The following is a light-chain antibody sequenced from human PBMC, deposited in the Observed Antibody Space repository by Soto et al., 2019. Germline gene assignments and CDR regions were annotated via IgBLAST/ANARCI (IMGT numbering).Light chain of an antibody. CDR1: ESVTNY. CDR3: QQRSDWPWT. Sequence: EIVLTQSPATLSLSPGERGTLSCRASESVTNYLAWYQQKPGQAPRLLVYDVSNRATGTPARFSGGGSGTDFTLTISTLEPEDFAVYYCQQRSDWPWTFGQGTKVEFK. CDR2: DVS. J-gene: IGKJ1*01. V-gene: IGKV3-11*01.